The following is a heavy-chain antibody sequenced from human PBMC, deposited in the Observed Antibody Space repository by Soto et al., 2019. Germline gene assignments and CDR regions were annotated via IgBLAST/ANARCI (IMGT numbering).Heavy chain of an antibody. CDR1: GFTFSSYA. Sequence: QVQLVESGGGVVQPGRSLRLSCAASGFTFSSYAMHWVRQAPGKGLEWVAVISYDGSNKYYADSVKGRFTISRDNSKNTLYLQMNSLRAEDTAVYYCARSLRSGSYYTLSRHYGMDVWGQGTTVTVSS. D-gene: IGHD3-10*01. CDR2: ISYDGSNK. CDR3: ARSLRSGSYYTLSRHYGMDV. V-gene: IGHV3-30-3*01. J-gene: IGHJ6*02.